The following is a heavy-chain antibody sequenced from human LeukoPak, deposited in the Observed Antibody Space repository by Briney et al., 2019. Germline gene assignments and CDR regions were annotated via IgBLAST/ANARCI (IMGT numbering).Heavy chain of an antibody. J-gene: IGHJ4*02. Sequence: GGSLRLSCAASGFTVSSNYMSWVRQAPGKGLEWVSVIYSGGSTYYADSVKGRFTISRDNSKNTLYLQMSSLRAEDTAVYYCASTRPDYYYGSGSYFLWGQGTLVTVSS. CDR2: IYSGGST. V-gene: IGHV3-53*01. CDR3: ASTRPDYYYGSGSYFL. D-gene: IGHD3-10*01. CDR1: GFTVSSNY.